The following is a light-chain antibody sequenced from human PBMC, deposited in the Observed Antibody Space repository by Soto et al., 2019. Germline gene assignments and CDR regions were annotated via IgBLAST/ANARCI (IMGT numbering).Light chain of an antibody. CDR1: QSVSSN. Sequence: EIVMTQSPATLSVSPGERATLSCRASQSVSSNLAWYQQKPGQAPRLLIYGASARATGIPARFSGSGSGTDFTLTISSLQSEDFEVYYCQQYNNWPTWTFGQGTKV. CDR3: QQYNNWPTWT. CDR2: GAS. V-gene: IGKV3-15*01. J-gene: IGKJ1*01.